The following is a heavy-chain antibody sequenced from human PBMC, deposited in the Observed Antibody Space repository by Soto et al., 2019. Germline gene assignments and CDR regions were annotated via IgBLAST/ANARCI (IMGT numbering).Heavy chain of an antibody. Sequence: GGSLRLSCAASGFTVSSNYMSWVRQAPGKGLEWVSVIYSGGSTYYADSVKGRFTISRHNSKNTLYLQMNSLRAEDTAVYYCAKGPHSASGYYYMDVWGKGTTVTVSS. CDR1: GFTVSSNY. CDR2: IYSGGST. CDR3: AKGPHSASGYYYMDV. J-gene: IGHJ6*03. V-gene: IGHV3-53*04. D-gene: IGHD3-10*01.